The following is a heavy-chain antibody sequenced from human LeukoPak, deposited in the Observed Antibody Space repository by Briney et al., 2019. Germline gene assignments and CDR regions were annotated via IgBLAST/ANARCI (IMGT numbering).Heavy chain of an antibody. D-gene: IGHD6-13*01. J-gene: IGHJ4*02. Sequence: GGSLRLSCAASGFTFNSYEMNWVRQAPGKGLEWVSYISSSGSTRYYADSVKGRFTVSRDNAKNSLYLQMNSLRAEDTAVYYCAREIAAAGGLDYWGQGTLVTVPS. CDR3: AREIAAAGGLDY. CDR2: ISSSGSTR. V-gene: IGHV3-48*03. CDR1: GFTFNSYE.